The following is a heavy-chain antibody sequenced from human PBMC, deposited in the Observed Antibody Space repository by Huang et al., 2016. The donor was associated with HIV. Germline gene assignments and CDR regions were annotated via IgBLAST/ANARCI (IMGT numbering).Heavy chain of an antibody. D-gene: IGHD6-19*01. CDR1: GFTFSNYA. CDR2: ISYDGSNK. Sequence: QVQLVESGGGVVQPGRSLRLSCAASGFTFSNYAMHWVRQAPGKWREWGAVISYDGSNKYYTDSVKGRFTISRDNSKNALYLQMNSLRAEDTAVYYCARRAVAGIYYYYYMDVWGKGTTVTVSS. J-gene: IGHJ6*03. CDR3: ARRAVAGIYYYYYMDV. V-gene: IGHV3-30*10.